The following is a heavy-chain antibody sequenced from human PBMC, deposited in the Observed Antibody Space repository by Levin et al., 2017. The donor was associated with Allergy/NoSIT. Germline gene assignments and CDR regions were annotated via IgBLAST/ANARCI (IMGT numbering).Heavy chain of an antibody. CDR2: ITGGGFNT. D-gene: IGHD1-14*01. V-gene: IGHV3-23*01. Sequence: GESLKISYDASGFSLSEYAMSWVRQAPGKGLEWVSVITGGGFNTYYGDSAKGRFTVSRDNSKNTLYLELNSLRAEDTAVYYCAKKQGGTTGFSFDVWGQGTMVTVSS. CDR3: AKKQGGTTGFSFDV. CDR1: GFSLSEYA. J-gene: IGHJ3*01.